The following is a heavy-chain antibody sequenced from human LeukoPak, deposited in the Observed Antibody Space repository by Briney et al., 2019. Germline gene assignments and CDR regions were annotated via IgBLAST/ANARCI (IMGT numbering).Heavy chain of an antibody. D-gene: IGHD5-18*01. J-gene: IGHJ6*02. CDR2: ISAYNGNT. Sequence: ASVKVSCKASGYTFTSYGISWVRQAPGQGLEWMGWISAYNGNTNYAQKLQGRVTMTTDTSTSTAYMELRNLRSDDTAVYYCARESTAMVTYYYYYGMDVWGQGTTVTVSS. CDR3: ARESTAMVTYYYYYGMDV. V-gene: IGHV1-18*01. CDR1: GYTFTSYG.